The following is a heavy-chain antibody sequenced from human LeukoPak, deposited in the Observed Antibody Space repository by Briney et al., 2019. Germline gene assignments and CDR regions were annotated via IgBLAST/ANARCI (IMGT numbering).Heavy chain of an antibody. V-gene: IGHV4-59*08. CDR3: ARHPGRLFDY. CDR1: GDPMSSYY. J-gene: IGHJ4*02. CDR2: IYYSGST. Sequence: SETLSLTCAVSGDPMSSYYWSWIRQPPGKGLEWIGYIYYSGSTYYNPSLKSRVTISVDTSKNQFSLKLSSVTAADTAVYYCARHPGRLFDYWGQGTLVTVSS.